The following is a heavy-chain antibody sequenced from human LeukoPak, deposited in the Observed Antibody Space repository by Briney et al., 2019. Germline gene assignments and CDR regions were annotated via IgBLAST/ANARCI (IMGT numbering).Heavy chain of an antibody. CDR1: GGSIGSGGYY. D-gene: IGHD6-19*01. J-gene: IGHJ5*02. V-gene: IGHV4-31*03. CDR3: ATVGYSSGWYPPLGWFDP. Sequence: SETLSLTCTVSGGSIGSGGYYWSWIRQHPGKGLEWIGYIYYSGSTYYNPSLKSRVTISVDTSKNQFSLKLSSVTAADTAVYYCATVGYSSGWYPPLGWFDPWGQGTLVTVSS. CDR2: IYYSGST.